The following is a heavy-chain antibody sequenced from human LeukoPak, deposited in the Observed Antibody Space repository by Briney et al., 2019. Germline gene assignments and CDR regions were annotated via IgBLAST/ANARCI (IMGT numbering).Heavy chain of an antibody. D-gene: IGHD3-10*01. CDR3: ARVSGGDAFDI. J-gene: IGHJ3*02. CDR1: GFTFDDYA. CDR2: ISYDGSNK. Sequence: GGSLRLSCAPSGFTFDDYAMHWVRQAPGKGLEWVAVISYDGSNKYYADSVKGRFTISRDNSKNTLYLQMNSLRAEDTAVYYCARVSGGDAFDIWGQGTMVTVSS. V-gene: IGHV3-30-3*01.